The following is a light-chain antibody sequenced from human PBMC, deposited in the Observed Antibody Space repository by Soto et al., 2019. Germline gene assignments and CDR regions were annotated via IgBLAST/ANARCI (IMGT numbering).Light chain of an antibody. Sequence: QSVLTQPPSASGSPGQLVTISCTGTSNEVGRYNYVSWYQQYPGKAHQLMIYEVSKRPSGVPDRFSGSKSGNTASLTVSGLQAEDEADYYCSSYAGSNINYVFGTGTKVTVL. V-gene: IGLV2-8*01. CDR2: EVS. CDR3: SSYAGSNINYV. J-gene: IGLJ1*01. CDR1: SNEVGRYNY.